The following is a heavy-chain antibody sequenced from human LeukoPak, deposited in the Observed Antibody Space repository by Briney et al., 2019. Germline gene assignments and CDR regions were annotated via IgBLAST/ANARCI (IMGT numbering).Heavy chain of an antibody. CDR1: GYTFTDYY. J-gene: IGHJ4*02. Sequence: ASVKVSCEGSGYTFTDYYMYWVRQAPGQGLEWMGWIYTNRGGTNYAQKFQGRVTMTRDTSINTAYMELSRLRSDDTAVYYCARAYDGSGNLDYWGQGTLVTVSS. V-gene: IGHV1-2*02. CDR2: IYTNRGGT. CDR3: ARAYDGSGNLDY. D-gene: IGHD3-22*01.